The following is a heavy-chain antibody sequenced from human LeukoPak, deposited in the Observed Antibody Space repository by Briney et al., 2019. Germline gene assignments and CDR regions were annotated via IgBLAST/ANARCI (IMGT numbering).Heavy chain of an antibody. Sequence: PGGSLRLSCAASGFTFSSYTMNWVRQAPGKGLEWVSSISTYSSYIYYADSLKGRFTISRDNAKNSLYLQMNSLRAEDTAVYYCARDGDYGTGFAYWGQGTLVTVSS. J-gene: IGHJ4*02. CDR2: ISTYSSYI. CDR1: GFTFSSYT. V-gene: IGHV3-21*01. CDR3: ARDGDYGTGFAY. D-gene: IGHD4/OR15-4a*01.